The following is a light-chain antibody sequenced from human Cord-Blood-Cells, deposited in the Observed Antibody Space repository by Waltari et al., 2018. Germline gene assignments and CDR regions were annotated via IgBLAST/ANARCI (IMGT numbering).Light chain of an antibody. V-gene: IGKV1-39*01. CDR2: AAS. CDR3: QQSYSTPLT. J-gene: IGKJ1*01. CDR1: QSISSY. Sequence: DIQMTQSPSSLSASVGDRVTITCRASQSISSYFNWYQQKPGKAPKLLIYAASSLQSGVPSRFSGSGSRTDFTLTISSLQPEDFATYYCQQSYSTPLTFGKGTKVEIK.